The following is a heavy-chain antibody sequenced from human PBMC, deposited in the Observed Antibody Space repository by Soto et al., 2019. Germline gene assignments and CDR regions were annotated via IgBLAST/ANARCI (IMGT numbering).Heavy chain of an antibody. J-gene: IGHJ4*02. V-gene: IGHV4-34*01. D-gene: IGHD5-18*01. CDR1: GGSFSGYY. CDR2: INHSGST. Sequence: SETLSLTCAVYGGSFSGYYWSWIRQPPGKGLEWIGEINHSGSTNYNPSLKSRVTISVDTSKNQFSLKLSSVTAADTAVYYCARGLSNPDVDTAMVLFDYWGQGTLVTVSS. CDR3: ARGLSNPDVDTAMVLFDY.